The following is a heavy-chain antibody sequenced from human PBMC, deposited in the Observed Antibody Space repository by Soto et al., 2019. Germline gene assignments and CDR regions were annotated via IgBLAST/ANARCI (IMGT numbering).Heavy chain of an antibody. CDR2: ISSNGVGT. V-gene: IGHV3-64*01. D-gene: IGHD2-21*01. Sequence: EVQLAESGGGLAQPGGSLRLSCAASGFTLSGYAMDWVRQAPGKGLEYVSGISSNGVGTYYANSVQGRFTISRDNSKNTVYLQIGSLRTEDMAVYYCARRDRQDVYYMHVWGNGTTVTVSS. CDR3: ARRDRQDVYYMHV. CDR1: GFTLSGYA. J-gene: IGHJ6*03.